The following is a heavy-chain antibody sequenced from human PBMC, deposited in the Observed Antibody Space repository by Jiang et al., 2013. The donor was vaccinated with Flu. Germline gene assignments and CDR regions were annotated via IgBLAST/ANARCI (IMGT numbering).Heavy chain of an antibody. CDR2: IRHSGST. CDR1: GGSFGGYY. CDR3: ARRDWNYVH. Sequence: LLKPSETLSLTCAFYGGSFGGYYWTWIRQSPGKGLEWIGEIRHSGSTNYNPSLKSRVTMSVDTSKNQFSLKLTSVTAADTAVYYCARRDWNYVHWGQGTLVTVSS. J-gene: IGHJ4*02. D-gene: IGHD1-7*01. V-gene: IGHV4-34*01.